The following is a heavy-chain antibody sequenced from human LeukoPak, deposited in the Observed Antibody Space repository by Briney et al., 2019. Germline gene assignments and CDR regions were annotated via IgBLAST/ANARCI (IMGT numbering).Heavy chain of an antibody. CDR2: INHSGST. J-gene: IGHJ4*02. CDR3: ARANREVAIDY. D-gene: IGHD5-24*01. CDR1: GGSFSGYY. V-gene: IGHV4-34*01. Sequence: PSETLSLTCAVYGGSFSGYYWSWIRQPPGKGLEWIGEINHSGSTNYNPSLKSRLTISVDTSKNQFSLKLSSVTAADTAVYYCARANREVAIDYWGQGTLVTVSS.